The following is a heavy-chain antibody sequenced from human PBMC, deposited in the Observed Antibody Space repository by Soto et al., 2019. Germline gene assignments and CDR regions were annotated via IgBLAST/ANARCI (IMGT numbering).Heavy chain of an antibody. Sequence: QVPLVESGGGVVQPGRSLRLSCAASGFTFSSYGMHWVRQAPGKGLEWVAVISYDGSNKYYADSVKGRFTISRDNSKNTLYLQMNSLRAEDTAVYYCAKEGYYYDSSGYYRYFDYWGQGTLVTVSS. CDR1: GFTFSSYG. V-gene: IGHV3-30*18. CDR2: ISYDGSNK. D-gene: IGHD3-22*01. CDR3: AKEGYYYDSSGYYRYFDY. J-gene: IGHJ4*02.